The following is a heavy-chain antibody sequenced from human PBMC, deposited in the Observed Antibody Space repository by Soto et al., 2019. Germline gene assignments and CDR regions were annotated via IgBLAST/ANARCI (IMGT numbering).Heavy chain of an antibody. V-gene: IGHV3-23*01. D-gene: IGHD3-3*01. J-gene: IGHJ6*02. CDR1: GFTFSSYA. CDR2: ISGSGGST. CDR3: AKDSFLERSPPKGYGMDV. Sequence: GGSLRLSCAASGFTFSSYAMSWVRQAPGKGLEWVSAISGSGGSTYYADSVKGRFTISRDNSKNTLYLQMNSLRAEDTAVYYCAKDSFLERSPPKGYGMDVWGQGSTVTVYS.